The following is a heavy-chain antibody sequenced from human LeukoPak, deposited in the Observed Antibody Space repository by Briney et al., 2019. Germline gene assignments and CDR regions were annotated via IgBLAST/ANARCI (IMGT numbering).Heavy chain of an antibody. V-gene: IGHV3-30*18. CDR3: AKDSHMYSSGWDYFDY. D-gene: IGHD6-19*01. Sequence: GRSLRLSCAASGFTFSSYGMHWVRQAPGKGLEWVAVISYDGSNKYYADSVKGRFTISRDNSKNTLYLQMNSLRAEDTAVYYCAKDSHMYSSGWDYFDYWGQGTLVTVSS. CDR1: GFTFSSYG. CDR2: ISYDGSNK. J-gene: IGHJ4*02.